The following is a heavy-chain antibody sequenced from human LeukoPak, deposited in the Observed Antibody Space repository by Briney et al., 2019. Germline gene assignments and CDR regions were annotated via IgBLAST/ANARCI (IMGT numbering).Heavy chain of an antibody. Sequence: PSRTLSLTCAVSGGSISSSNWWSWVRQPPGKGLEWIGEIYHSGSTNYNPSLKSRVTISVDKSKNQFSLKLSSVTAADTAVYYCARDRYYDSSGYYYWGQGTLVTVSS. V-gene: IGHV4-4*02. D-gene: IGHD3-22*01. CDR3: ARDRYYDSSGYYY. CDR2: IYHSGST. J-gene: IGHJ4*02. CDR1: GGSISSSNW.